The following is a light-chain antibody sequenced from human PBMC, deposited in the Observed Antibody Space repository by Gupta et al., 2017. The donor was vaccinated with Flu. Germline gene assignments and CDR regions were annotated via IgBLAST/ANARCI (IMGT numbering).Light chain of an antibody. CDR3: MQALQTPRT. CDR1: QSLLHSNGYNY. J-gene: IGKJ3*01. CDR2: LGS. Sequence: DIVMTQSPLSLPVTPGEPASISCRSSQSLLHSNGYNYLDWYLQKPGQSPQLLIYLGSNRASGVPDRLSGSGSGTDLTLKISRVEAEDVGVYYCMQALQTPRTFGPGTKVDIK. V-gene: IGKV2-28*01.